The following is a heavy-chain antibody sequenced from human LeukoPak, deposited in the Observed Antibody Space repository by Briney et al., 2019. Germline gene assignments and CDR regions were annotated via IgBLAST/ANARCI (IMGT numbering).Heavy chain of an antibody. J-gene: IGHJ1*01. V-gene: IGHV4-39*07. CDR1: GGSISSSSYY. CDR2: IYYSGST. Sequence: PSETLSLTCTVSGGSISSSSYYWGWIRQPPGKGLEWIGSIYYSGSTYYNPSLKSRVTISVDTSKNQFSLKLSSVTAADTAVYYCARGPYGDYAKYFQHWGQGTLVTVSS. CDR3: ARGPYGDYAKYFQH. D-gene: IGHD4-17*01.